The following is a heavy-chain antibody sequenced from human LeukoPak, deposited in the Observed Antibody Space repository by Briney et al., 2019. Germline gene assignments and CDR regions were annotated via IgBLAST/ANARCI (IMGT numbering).Heavy chain of an antibody. Sequence: GGSLTLSCAASGFSFSSYDMSWIRHAPGGGLEWVSAINRCDDSTYYTDSAQRRLTISRFHSTNTLSLQRNNLRAEDTAVYYCAEGGVDYWGQGTLVTVSS. CDR1: GFSFSSYD. V-gene: IGHV3-23*01. CDR3: AEGGVDY. D-gene: IGHD4-17*01. CDR2: INRCDDST. J-gene: IGHJ4*02.